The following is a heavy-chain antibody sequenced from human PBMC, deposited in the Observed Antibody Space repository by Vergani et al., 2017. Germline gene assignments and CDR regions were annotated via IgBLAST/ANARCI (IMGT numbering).Heavy chain of an antibody. CDR1: GFSLSNARMG. CDR2: IFSNDEK. Sequence: QVTLKESGPVLVKPTETLTLTCTVSGFSLSNARMGVSWIRQPPGKALEWLAHIFSNDEKSYSTSLKSRLTISKDTSKSQVVLTMTNMVPVDTATYYCARIAFDILTDVMLFDIWGQGTMVTVSS. J-gene: IGHJ3*02. V-gene: IGHV2-26*01. D-gene: IGHD3-9*01. CDR3: ARIAFDILTDVMLFDI.